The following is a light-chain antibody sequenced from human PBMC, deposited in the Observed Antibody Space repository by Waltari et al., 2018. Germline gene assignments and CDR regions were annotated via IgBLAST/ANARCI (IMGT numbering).Light chain of an antibody. CDR1: RHIGGS. J-gene: IGKJ2*01. CDR2: HAS. Sequence: MTQSPDTLSMSAGESVTLSCRATRHIGGSLAWYQQKAGQAPRPPFYHASPRATCVADRFSAAGSGTDFTLTISSLRSEDSAVYYCQQYNDWPPYTFGQGTKLE. CDR3: QQYNDWPPYT. V-gene: IGKV3-15*01.